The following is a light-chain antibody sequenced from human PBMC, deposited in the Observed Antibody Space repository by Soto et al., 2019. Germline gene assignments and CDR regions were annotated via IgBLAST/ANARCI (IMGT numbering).Light chain of an antibody. CDR2: RNN. V-gene: IGLV1-47*01. Sequence: QSVLTQPPSASGTPGQRVTIYCSGSSSNIGSNYVYWYQQLPGTAPKLLIYRNNQRPSGVPDRFSGSKSGTAASLAISGLRSEDEADYYCAAWDDSLSGPVFGGGTQLTVL. CDR3: AAWDDSLSGPV. J-gene: IGLJ7*01. CDR1: SSNIGSNY.